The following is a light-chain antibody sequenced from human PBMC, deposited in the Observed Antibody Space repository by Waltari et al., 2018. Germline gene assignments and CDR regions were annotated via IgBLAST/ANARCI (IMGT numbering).Light chain of an antibody. Sequence: DIQMTQSPSTLSASVGDRVTITCRASQSILTWLAWYQQQPGKAPRIPINKASTLATGVPSRFSGRGSETDLTLTIRSLQPDDFGTYFCHQYICYSPGLTFGGGTKGESK. V-gene: IGKV1-5*03. J-gene: IGKJ4*01. CDR1: QSILTW. CDR3: HQYICYSPGLT. CDR2: KAS.